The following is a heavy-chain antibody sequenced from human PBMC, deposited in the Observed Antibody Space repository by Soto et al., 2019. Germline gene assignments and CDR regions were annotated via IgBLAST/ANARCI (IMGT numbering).Heavy chain of an antibody. V-gene: IGHV3-7*01. CDR2: IKQDGSEK. CDR1: GFTFSSYW. Sequence: GGSLRLSCAASGFTFSSYWMSWVRQAPGKGLEWVANIKQDGSEKYYVDSVKGRFTISRDNAKNSLYLQMNSLRAEDTAVYYCARDHSSGWYAYYYYYGMDVWGQGTTVTVYS. CDR3: ARDHSSGWYAYYYYYGMDV. J-gene: IGHJ6*02. D-gene: IGHD6-19*01.